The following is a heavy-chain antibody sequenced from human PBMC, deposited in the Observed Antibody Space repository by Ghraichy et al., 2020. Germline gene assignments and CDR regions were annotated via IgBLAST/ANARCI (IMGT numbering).Heavy chain of an antibody. Sequence: ASVKVSCKTSGYTFTDFYIHWVRQVPGQGLEWMGWINPKSGGADSAQTFQGRLTMTRDTSNSTAYMELKTLTSADTAVYYCGISFRSSTSWGGYWGQGTLVTVSS. D-gene: IGHD1-26*01. CDR3: GISFRSSTSWGGY. V-gene: IGHV1-2*02. J-gene: IGHJ4*02. CDR1: GYTFTDFY. CDR2: INPKSGGA.